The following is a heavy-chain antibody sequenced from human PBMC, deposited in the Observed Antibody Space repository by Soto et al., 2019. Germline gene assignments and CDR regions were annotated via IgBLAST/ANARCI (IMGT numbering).Heavy chain of an antibody. D-gene: IGHD3-3*01. CDR1: GFNFSDYY. V-gene: IGHV3-11*04. Sequence: PGGSLRLSCVASGFNFSDYYMSWIRQTPGTGLEWLSYISSSGESIYYSDSVKGRFTVSRDTAKNSLYLQMNSLRDEDTAVYYCARERMSGYYGMDVWGQGTTVTVSS. CDR3: ARERMSGYYGMDV. CDR2: ISSSGESI. J-gene: IGHJ6*02.